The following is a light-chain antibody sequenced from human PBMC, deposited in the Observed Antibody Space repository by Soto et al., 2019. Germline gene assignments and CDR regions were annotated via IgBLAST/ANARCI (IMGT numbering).Light chain of an antibody. CDR2: STN. CDR3: VLYMGTGISV. V-gene: IGLV8-61*01. J-gene: IGLJ3*02. CDR1: SGSVSTSYY. Sequence: QAVVTQEPSFSVSPGRTVTLTCGLSSGSVSTSYYPSWYQLTPGQAPRTLIYSTNTRSSGVPNRFSGSILENKAALTITGPQADDESDYYCVLYMGTGISVFGGGTKLTDL.